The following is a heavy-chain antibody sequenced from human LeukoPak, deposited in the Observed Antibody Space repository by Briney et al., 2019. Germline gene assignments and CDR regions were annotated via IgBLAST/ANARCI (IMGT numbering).Heavy chain of an antibody. CDR3: ATSIRSYGGHYFDF. D-gene: IGHD2-21*01. J-gene: IGHJ4*02. CDR2: IHTSGST. V-gene: IGHV4-61*02. Sequence: PSETLSLTCTVSGASISSGSYYWSWIRQPAGKGLEWIGRIHTSGSTDYNPSLNSRVTISIDTSKNQFSLKLSSVTAADTAVYYCATSIRSYGGHYFDFWGQGALVTVSS. CDR1: GASISSGSYY.